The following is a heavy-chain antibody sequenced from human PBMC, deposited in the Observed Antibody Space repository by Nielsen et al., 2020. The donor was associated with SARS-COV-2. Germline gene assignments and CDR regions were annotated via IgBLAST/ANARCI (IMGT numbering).Heavy chain of an antibody. V-gene: IGHV3-64*04. Sequence: GESLKISCSASGFTFSSYAMHWVRQAPGKGLEYVSAISSNGGSTYYADSVKGRFTISRDNSKNTLYLQMNSLRAEDTAVYYCAREKAHGDYIDYWGQGTLVTVSS. CDR3: AREKAHGDYIDY. J-gene: IGHJ4*02. D-gene: IGHD4-17*01. CDR2: ISSNGGST. CDR1: GFTFSSYA.